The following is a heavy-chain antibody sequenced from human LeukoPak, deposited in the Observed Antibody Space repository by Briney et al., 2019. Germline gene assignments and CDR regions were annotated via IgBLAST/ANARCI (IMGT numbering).Heavy chain of an antibody. CDR3: AWGGSECYYYYGMDV. D-gene: IGHD1-26*01. J-gene: IGHJ6*04. V-gene: IGHV1-69*13. CDR2: IIPIFGTA. CDR1: GGTFSSYA. Sequence: ASVKVSCKASGGTFSSYAISWVRQAPGQGLEWMGGIIPIFGTANYAQKFQGRVTITADESTSTAYMELSSLRSEDTAVYCCAWGGSECYYYYGMDVWGKGTTVTVSS.